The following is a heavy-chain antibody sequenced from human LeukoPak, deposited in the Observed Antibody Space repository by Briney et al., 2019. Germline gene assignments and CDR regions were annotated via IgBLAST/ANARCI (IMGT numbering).Heavy chain of an antibody. CDR1: GGSFSGYY. CDR3: AGGAPMVRGVIIIDY. D-gene: IGHD3-10*01. J-gene: IGHJ4*02. Sequence: PSETLSLTCAVYGGSFSGYYWSWIRQPPGKGLEWIGEINHSGSTNYNPSLKSRVTISVDTSKNQFSLKLSSVTAADTAVYYCAGGAPMVRGVIIIDYWGQGTLVTVSS. CDR2: INHSGST. V-gene: IGHV4-34*01.